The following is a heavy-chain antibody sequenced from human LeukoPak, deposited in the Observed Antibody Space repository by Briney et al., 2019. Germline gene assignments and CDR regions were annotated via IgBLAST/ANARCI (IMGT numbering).Heavy chain of an antibody. V-gene: IGHV3-30*04. Sequence: PGGSLRLSCAASGFTLRSYAMHWVRQAPGKGLEWVAVISFDGSKKYYTGSVKGRFTISRDNSKNTLYLQMNSLRAEDTAVYYCARGWNLTLWADYWGQGTLVTVSS. J-gene: IGHJ4*02. D-gene: IGHD1-1*01. CDR1: GFTLRSYA. CDR2: ISFDGSKK. CDR3: ARGWNLTLWADY.